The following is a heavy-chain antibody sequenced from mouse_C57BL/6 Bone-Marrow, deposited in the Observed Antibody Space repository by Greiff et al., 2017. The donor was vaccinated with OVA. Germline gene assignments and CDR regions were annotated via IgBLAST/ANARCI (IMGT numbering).Heavy chain of an antibody. J-gene: IGHJ1*03. D-gene: IGHD1-1*01. CDR3: ARTGPYYYGSSYYWYFDV. Sequence: EVQLQQSGPELVKPGASVKIPCKASGYTFTDYNMDWVKQSHGKSLEWIGDINPNNGGTIYNQKFKGKATLTVDKSSSTAYMELRSLTSEDTAVYYCARTGPYYYGSSYYWYFDVWGTGTTVTVSS. V-gene: IGHV1-18*01. CDR1: GYTFTDYN. CDR2: INPNNGGT.